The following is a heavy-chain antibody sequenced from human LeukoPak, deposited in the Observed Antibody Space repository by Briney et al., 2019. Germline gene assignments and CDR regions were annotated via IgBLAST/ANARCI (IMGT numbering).Heavy chain of an antibody. CDR1: GFTFSDYY. Sequence: GGCLRLYCAASGFTFSDYYMSWIRQAPGKGLEWVSYISSSGSTIYYADSVKGRFTISRDNAKNSLYLQMNSLRAEDTAVYYCARDKGAFWSGSDAFDIWGQGTMVTVSS. CDR3: ARDKGAFWSGSDAFDI. V-gene: IGHV3-11*04. J-gene: IGHJ3*02. CDR2: ISSSGSTI. D-gene: IGHD3-3*01.